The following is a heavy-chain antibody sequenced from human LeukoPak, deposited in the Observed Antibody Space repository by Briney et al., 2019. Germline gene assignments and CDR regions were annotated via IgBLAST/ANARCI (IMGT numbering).Heavy chain of an antibody. CDR3: ARTNTVYGDFDY. D-gene: IGHD5/OR15-5a*01. CDR1: GLTVTDSY. CDR2: IFPNGRT. V-gene: IGHV3-53*01. Sequence: GGSLRLSCAASGLTVTDSYFSWVRQAPGKGLEWVSVIFPNGRTYHADSVKGRFTISRDTSKNVLLLQMNSLRADDTALYHCARTNTVYGDFDYWGQGVLVTVSS. J-gene: IGHJ4*02.